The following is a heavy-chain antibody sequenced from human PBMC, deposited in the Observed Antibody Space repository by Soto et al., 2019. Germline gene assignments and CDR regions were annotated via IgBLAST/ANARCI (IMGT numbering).Heavy chain of an antibody. J-gene: IGHJ5*02. CDR1: GYTFTSYG. D-gene: IGHD3-3*01. CDR3: ARVVGRGFLEWLGLVDP. CDR2: ISAYNGNT. V-gene: IGHV1-18*01. Sequence: QVPLVQSGAEVKKPGASVKVSCKASGYTFTSYGISWVRQAPGQGLEWMGWISAYNGNTNYAQKLQGRVTMTTDTSTSTAYMELRSLRSDVTAVYYCARVVGRGFLEWLGLVDPWGQGTLVTVSS.